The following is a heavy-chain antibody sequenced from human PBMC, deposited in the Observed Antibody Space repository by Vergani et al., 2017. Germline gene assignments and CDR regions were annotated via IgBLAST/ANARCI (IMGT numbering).Heavy chain of an antibody. Sequence: QLQLQESGPGLVKPSETLSLTCTVSGGSISSGGYSWSWIRQPPGKGLEWIGYIYHSGSTYYNPSLRSRVTISVDRSKNQFSLKLSSVTAADTAVYYCARWGDSSSSFDYWGQGTLVTVSS. CDR3: ARWGDSSSSFDY. CDR1: GGSISSGGYS. J-gene: IGHJ4*02. D-gene: IGHD6-13*01. V-gene: IGHV4-30-2*01. CDR2: IYHSGST.